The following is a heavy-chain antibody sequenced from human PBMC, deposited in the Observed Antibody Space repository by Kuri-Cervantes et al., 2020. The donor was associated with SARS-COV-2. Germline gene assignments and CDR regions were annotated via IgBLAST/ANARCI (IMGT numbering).Heavy chain of an antibody. Sequence: GESLKISCAASGFTFSSYWMSWVRQAPGKGLEWVANIKQDGSEKYYVDSVKGRFIISRDNAKNSLYLQMNSLRAEDTAVYYCAREAFGYCSGGSCYSHYWGQGTLVTVSS. V-gene: IGHV3-7*01. CDR3: AREAFGYCSGGSCYSHY. J-gene: IGHJ4*02. CDR2: IKQDGSEK. D-gene: IGHD2-15*01. CDR1: GFTFSSYW.